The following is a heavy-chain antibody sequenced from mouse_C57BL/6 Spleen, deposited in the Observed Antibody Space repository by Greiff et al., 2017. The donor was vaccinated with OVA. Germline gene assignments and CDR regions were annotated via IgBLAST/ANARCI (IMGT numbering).Heavy chain of an antibody. Sequence: EVKLMESGGGLVQPGGSLKLSCAASGFTFSDYYMYWVRQTPEKRLEWVAYISNGGGSTYYPDTVKGRFTISRDNAKNTLYLQMSRLKSEDTAMYYCARHDIYDGYFYAMDYWGQGTSVTVSS. CDR3: ARHDIYDGYFYAMDY. CDR1: GFTFSDYY. J-gene: IGHJ4*01. D-gene: IGHD2-3*01. V-gene: IGHV5-12*01. CDR2: ISNGGGST.